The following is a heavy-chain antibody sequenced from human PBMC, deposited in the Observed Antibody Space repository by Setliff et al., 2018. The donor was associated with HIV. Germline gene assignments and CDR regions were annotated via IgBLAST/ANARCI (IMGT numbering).Heavy chain of an antibody. Sequence: SETLSLTCAVYGGSFSGYYWSWIRQPPGKGLEWIGEINHSGNTHYNPSLKSRVTISVDTSKNQFSLKLYSVTAADTAVYYCARDSERLYDSIGHWGQGTLVTVSS. V-gene: IGHV4-34*01. J-gene: IGHJ1*01. D-gene: IGHD3-22*01. CDR1: GGSFSGYY. CDR2: INHSGNT. CDR3: ARDSERLYDSIGH.